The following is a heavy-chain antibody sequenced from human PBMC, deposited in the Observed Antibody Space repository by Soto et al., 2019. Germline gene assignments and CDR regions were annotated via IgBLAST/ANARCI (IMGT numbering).Heavy chain of an antibody. Sequence: SETLSLTCTVSGGSINSYSWSWIRQPPGKGLEWIGYIYYTGSTDYSPSLKSRVAISVDTSKNQFSLNLSSVTAADTAVYYCARTLKPTRNTDPNWFDPWGQGTLVTVSS. CDR2: IYYTGST. CDR3: ARTLKPTRNTDPNWFDP. J-gene: IGHJ5*02. V-gene: IGHV4-59*01. CDR1: GGSINSYS. D-gene: IGHD1-1*01.